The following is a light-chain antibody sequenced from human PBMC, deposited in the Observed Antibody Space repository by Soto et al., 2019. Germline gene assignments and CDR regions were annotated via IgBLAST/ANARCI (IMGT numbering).Light chain of an antibody. CDR2: DAS. CDR3: QQSGTSPFT. V-gene: IGKV3-20*01. CDR1: QSVSSSS. J-gene: IGKJ3*01. Sequence: ENVLTQSPGTLSLSPGERATLSCRASQSVSSSSLAWFQQKPGQAPRLLIYDASSRAAGIPDRFSGSGSGKDFTLTISRLEPEDFAVYYCQQSGTSPFTFGPGTKVDIK.